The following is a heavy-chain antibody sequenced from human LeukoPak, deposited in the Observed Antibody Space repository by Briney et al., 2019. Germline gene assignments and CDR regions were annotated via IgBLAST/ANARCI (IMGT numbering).Heavy chain of an antibody. J-gene: IGHJ4*02. CDR2: IKQDGSEK. CDR1: GFTFSSYW. Sequence: GGSLRLSCAASGFTFSSYWMSWVRQAPGKGLEWVANIKQDGSEKYYVDSVKGRFTISRDNAKNSLYLQTNSLRAEDTAVYYCARFRRIDTTSPNFFDYWGQGTLVTVSS. CDR3: ARFRRIDTTSPNFFDY. D-gene: IGHD2-2*01. V-gene: IGHV3-7*01.